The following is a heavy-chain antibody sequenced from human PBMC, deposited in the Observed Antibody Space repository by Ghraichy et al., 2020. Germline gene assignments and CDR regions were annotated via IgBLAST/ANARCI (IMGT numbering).Heavy chain of an antibody. D-gene: IGHD1-26*01. J-gene: IGHJ6*02. CDR3: AGRRSGSFYHYTMDV. V-gene: IGHV4-59*08. CDR1: GDSISNFY. CDR2: IYSSGST. Sequence: SETLSLTCTVSGDSISNFYWSWIRQPPGKGLEWIGYIYSSGSTSYNPSLKSRVTMSADTSKNQISLKLSSVTATDTAVYYCAGRRSGSFYHYTMDVWGQGTTVTVSS.